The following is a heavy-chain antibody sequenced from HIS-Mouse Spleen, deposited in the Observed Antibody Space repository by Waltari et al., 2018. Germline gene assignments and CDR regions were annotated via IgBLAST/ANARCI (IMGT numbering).Heavy chain of an antibody. V-gene: IGHV4-39*07. J-gene: IGHJ2*01. CDR2: IYYSGST. CDR1: GGSISSSSYY. D-gene: IGHD6-13*01. CDR3: AREIPYSSSWYDWYFDL. Sequence: QLQLQESGPGRVKPSETLSLTCTVSGGSISSSSYYLGWIRQPPGKGLEWIGSIYYSGSTYYNPSLKSRVTISVDTSKNQFSLKLSSVTAADTAVYYCAREIPYSSSWYDWYFDLWGRGTLVTVSS.